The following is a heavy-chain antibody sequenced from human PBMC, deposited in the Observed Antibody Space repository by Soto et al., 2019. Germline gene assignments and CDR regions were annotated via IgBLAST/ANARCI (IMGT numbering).Heavy chain of an antibody. J-gene: IGHJ6*02. CDR1: GYTFTGYY. Sequence: ASVKVSCKASGYTFTGYYIHWVREAPGQGLEWMGWINPQTGGTSYAQKFQGRVTLSRDTSINTAYLELSRLRFDDAAVYSCAGERYQVISDGMDVWGQGTTVTVSS. CDR3: AGERYQVISDGMDV. CDR2: INPQTGGT. D-gene: IGHD2-2*01. V-gene: IGHV1-2*02.